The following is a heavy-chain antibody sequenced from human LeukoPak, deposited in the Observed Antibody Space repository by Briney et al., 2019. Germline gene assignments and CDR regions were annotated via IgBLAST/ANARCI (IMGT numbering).Heavy chain of an antibody. CDR3: ARASGYRSGWYVGYFDY. V-gene: IGHV3-74*01. CDR1: GFTFSTYW. D-gene: IGHD6-19*01. CDR2: INSDGSST. J-gene: IGHJ4*02. Sequence: GGSLRLSCAASGFTFSTYWMHWVRQAPGTGLVWVSLINSDGSSTNYADSVKGRFTISRDSAKNSLYLQMNSLRAEDTAVYYCARASGYRSGWYVGYFDYWGQGTLVTVSS.